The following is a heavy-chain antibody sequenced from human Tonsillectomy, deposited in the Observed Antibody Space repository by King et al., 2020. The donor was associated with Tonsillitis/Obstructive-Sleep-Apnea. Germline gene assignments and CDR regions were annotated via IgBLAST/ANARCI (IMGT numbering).Heavy chain of an antibody. CDR1: GFTFSSYA. Sequence: VQLVESGGGLVQPGGSLRLSCSASGFTFSSYAMHWVRQAPGKGLEYVSAISSNGGSTYYADSVKGRFTISRDNSKNTLYLQMSRLRAEDTAVYYCVKDTRTYYYGSGTPGAFDIWGQGTMVTVSS. CDR2: ISSNGGST. J-gene: IGHJ3*02. D-gene: IGHD3-10*01. V-gene: IGHV3-64D*06. CDR3: VKDTRTYYYGSGTPGAFDI.